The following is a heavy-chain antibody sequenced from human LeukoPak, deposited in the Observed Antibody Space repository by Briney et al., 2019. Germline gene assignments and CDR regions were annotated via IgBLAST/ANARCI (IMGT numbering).Heavy chain of an antibody. Sequence: PGGSLRLSCAASGFTFDDYGMSWVRQAPGKGLEWVSAISGSGGSTYYADSVKGRFTISRDNSKNTLYLQMNSLRAEDTAVYYCAKEGLERESFDYWGQGTLVTVSS. D-gene: IGHD6-19*01. V-gene: IGHV3-23*01. CDR3: AKEGLERESFDY. CDR2: ISGSGGST. CDR1: GFTFDDYG. J-gene: IGHJ4*02.